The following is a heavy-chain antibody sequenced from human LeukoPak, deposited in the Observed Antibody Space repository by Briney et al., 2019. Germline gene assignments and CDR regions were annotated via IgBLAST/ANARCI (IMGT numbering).Heavy chain of an antibody. V-gene: IGHV1-2*02. Sequence: GASVKVSCKASGYTFTGYYIHWVRRAPGQGLEWMGWINPKSGDTNHSQKFQGRVTMTRDTSISTAYMELSSLRSDDTAVYYCARGSVIVPYYYYYMDVWGKGTTVTVSS. J-gene: IGHJ6*03. CDR3: ARGSVIVPYYYYYMDV. CDR1: GYTFTGYY. CDR2: INPKSGDT. D-gene: IGHD3-16*02.